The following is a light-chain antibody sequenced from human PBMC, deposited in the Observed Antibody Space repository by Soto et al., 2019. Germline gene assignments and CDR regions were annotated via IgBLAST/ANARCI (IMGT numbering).Light chain of an antibody. J-gene: IGKJ4*01. Sequence: IVLTQSPATLSLSPGERATLSCRASQSVRNDLVWYHQKPVQAPRGLIYSASNRATGIPARFSGSGSGTDFTLTISSLEPEDFAVYYCQQRTNWPPTFGGGTKVEMK. V-gene: IGKV3-11*01. CDR2: SAS. CDR3: QQRTNWPPT. CDR1: QSVRND.